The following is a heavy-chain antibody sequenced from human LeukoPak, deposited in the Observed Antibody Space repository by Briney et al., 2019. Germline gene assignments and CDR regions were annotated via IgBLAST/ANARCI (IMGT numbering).Heavy chain of an antibody. CDR1: GFTFSSYW. Sequence: PGGSLRLSCAASGFTFSSYWMSWVRRAPGKGLEGLANIKQDGSEKYYVDSVKGRFTISRDNAKNSLYLQMNSLRAEDTAVYYCARLNYDSSGFPFDYWGQGTLVTVSS. CDR2: IKQDGSEK. V-gene: IGHV3-7*01. D-gene: IGHD3-22*01. CDR3: ARLNYDSSGFPFDY. J-gene: IGHJ4*02.